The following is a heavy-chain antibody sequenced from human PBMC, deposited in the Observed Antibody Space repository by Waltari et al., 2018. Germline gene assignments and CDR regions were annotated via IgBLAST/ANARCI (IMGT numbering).Heavy chain of an antibody. V-gene: IGHV3-33*01. J-gene: IGHJ6*02. Sequence: QVQLVEAGGGVVQPGRSLRLSCAASGCTFSSYGMHWVRQAPGKGLEWVAVICYDGSNKSYADSVQGRFTISTDNSTNTLYLQMHSLRAEDTAVYYCARGTSYYYYGMDVWGQGTTVTVSS. CDR3: ARGTSYYYYGMDV. CDR1: GCTFSSYG. CDR2: ICYDGSNK.